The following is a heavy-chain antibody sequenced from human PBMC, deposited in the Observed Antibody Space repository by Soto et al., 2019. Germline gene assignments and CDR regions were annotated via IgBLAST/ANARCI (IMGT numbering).Heavy chain of an antibody. CDR2: INHSGST. V-gene: IGHV4-34*01. CDR3: ATGWVYSNWFDP. D-gene: IGHD4-4*01. Sequence: SETLSLTCAVYGGSFSGYYWSWIRQPPGKGLEWIGEINHSGSTNYNPSLKSRVTISVDTSKNQFSLKLSSVTAADTAVYYCATGWVYSNWFDPWGQGTLVTVLL. CDR1: GGSFSGYY. J-gene: IGHJ5*02.